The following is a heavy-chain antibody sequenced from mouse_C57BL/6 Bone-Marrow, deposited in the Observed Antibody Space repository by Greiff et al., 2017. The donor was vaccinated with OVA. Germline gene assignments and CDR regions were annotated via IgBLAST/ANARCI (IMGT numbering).Heavy chain of an antibody. D-gene: IGHD2-1*01. J-gene: IGHJ3*01. V-gene: IGHV1-82*01. CDR2: IYPGDGDT. Sequence: VQLVESGPELVKPGASVKISCKASGYAFSSSWMNWVKQRPGKGLEWIGRIYPGDGDTNYNGKFKGKATLTADKSSSTAYMQLSSLTSEDSAVYFCAREDGNYVAWFAYWGQGTLVTVSA. CDR3: AREDGNYVAWFAY. CDR1: GYAFSSSW.